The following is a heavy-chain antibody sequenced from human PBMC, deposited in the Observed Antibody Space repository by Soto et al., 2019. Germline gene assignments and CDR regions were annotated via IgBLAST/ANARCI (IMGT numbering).Heavy chain of an antibody. CDR2: IFYSGAT. D-gene: IGHD6-13*01. CDR3: MRRRYGSSWRDY. CDR1: GGSITSSSFY. J-gene: IGHJ4*01. V-gene: IGHV4-39*01. Sequence: SETLSLTCPVSGGSITSSSFYWGWIRQPPGKGLEWIGDIFYSGATYYNPSLKSRVTISVDTPKNQFSLNLTSVTAADTSMYYCMRRRYGSSWRDYWGQRTLVTVSS.